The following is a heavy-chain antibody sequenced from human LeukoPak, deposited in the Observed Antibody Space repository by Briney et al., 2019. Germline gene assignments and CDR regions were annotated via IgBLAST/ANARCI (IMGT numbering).Heavy chain of an antibody. CDR2: IYYSGST. V-gene: IGHV4-59*01. Sequence: SETLTLPCTVSGCSISSYYGLWLRQSPGRGLEWIGDIYYSGSTNYNHSLKSRVTISVDTSKNQFSLKLSSVTAADTAVYYCAALTTVTVDYYYYMDVWGKGTTVTVSS. CDR1: GCSISSYY. J-gene: IGHJ6*03. D-gene: IGHD4-11*01. CDR3: AALTTVTVDYYYYMDV.